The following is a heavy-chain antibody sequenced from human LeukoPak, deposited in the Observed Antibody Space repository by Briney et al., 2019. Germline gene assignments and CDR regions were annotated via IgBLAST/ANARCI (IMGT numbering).Heavy chain of an antibody. CDR3: ARNRGISD. CDR1: GFTFSSHW. V-gene: IGHV3-7*01. D-gene: IGHD3-10*01. Sequence: GGSLRLSCAASGFTFSSHWMNWVRQAPGKGLEWVANIKEDGSEKYYVESVKGRFTISRDNAKNSLYLQMNSLRAEDTAVYYCARNRGISDWGQGTLVTVSS. CDR2: IKEDGSEK. J-gene: IGHJ4*02.